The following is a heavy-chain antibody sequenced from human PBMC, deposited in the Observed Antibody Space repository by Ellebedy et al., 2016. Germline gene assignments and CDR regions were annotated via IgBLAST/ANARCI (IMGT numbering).Heavy chain of an antibody. CDR2: INPSGGST. D-gene: IGHD3-22*01. CDR3: ARDEGGEGSLIVVVHFDY. Sequence: ASVKVSCKASGYTFTSYYMHWVRQAPGQGLEWMGIINPSGGSTSYAQKFQGRVTMTRDTSTSAVYMELSSLRSEDTAVYYCARDEGGEGSLIVVVHFDYWGQGTLVTVSS. J-gene: IGHJ4*02. CDR1: GYTFTSYY. V-gene: IGHV1-46*01.